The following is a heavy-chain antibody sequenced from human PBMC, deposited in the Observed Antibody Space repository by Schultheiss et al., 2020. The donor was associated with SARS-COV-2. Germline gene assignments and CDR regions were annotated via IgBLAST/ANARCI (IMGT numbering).Heavy chain of an antibody. V-gene: IGHV3-33*06. Sequence: GGSLRLSCAASGFTFRNYGMHWVRQAPGKGLEWVAAMWYDGSNEYHADSVKGRFSISRDNSKDTLYLQMNSLRGEDTAVYYCANGDEGAHYYYYGMDVWGQGTTVTVSS. J-gene: IGHJ6*02. D-gene: IGHD1-26*01. CDR3: ANGDEGAHYYYYGMDV. CDR1: GFTFRNYG. CDR2: MWYDGSNE.